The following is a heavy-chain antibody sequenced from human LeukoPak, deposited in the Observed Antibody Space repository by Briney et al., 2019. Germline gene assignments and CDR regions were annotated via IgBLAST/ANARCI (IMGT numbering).Heavy chain of an antibody. CDR2: ISYTGST. Sequence: PSETLSLTCSVFGDSISSSSFYWGWLRQPPGKGLEWIGSISYTGSTYYDPSLKSRVTISVDTSENQFSLKLNSVTAADTAVYYCARRAVFWSYFDYWGQGTLVTVSS. CDR1: GDSISSSSFY. J-gene: IGHJ4*02. V-gene: IGHV4-39*01. CDR3: ARRAVFWSYFDY. D-gene: IGHD2-8*02.